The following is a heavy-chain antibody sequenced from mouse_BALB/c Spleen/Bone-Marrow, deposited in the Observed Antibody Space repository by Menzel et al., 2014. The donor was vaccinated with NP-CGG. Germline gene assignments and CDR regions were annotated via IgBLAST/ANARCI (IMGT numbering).Heavy chain of an antibody. CDR1: GFNIKDYY. D-gene: IGHD2-4*01. V-gene: IGHV14-1*02. CDR2: IDPENGNT. CDR3: AMIKAY. Sequence: VQLQQSGAELVRPGALVKLSCKASGFNIKDYYMHWVKQRPEQGLEWIGWIDPENGNTIYDPKFQGKASITADTSSNSAYLHLSSLTSEAADVCYCAMIKAYWGQGASLTLSS. J-gene: IGHJ2*02.